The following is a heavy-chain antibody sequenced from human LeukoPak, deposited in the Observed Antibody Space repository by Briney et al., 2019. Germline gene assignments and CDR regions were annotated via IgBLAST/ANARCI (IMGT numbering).Heavy chain of an antibody. Sequence: PGGSLRLSCAASGFTVSSNYMSWVRQAPGKGLEWVSVIYSGGSTYYADSVKGRFTISRDNSKNTLYLQMNSLRAEDTAVYYRARAFIRRSVAGPFDYWGQGTLVTVSS. CDR1: GFTVSSNY. CDR3: ARAFIRRSVAGPFDY. J-gene: IGHJ4*02. CDR2: IYSGGST. D-gene: IGHD6-19*01. V-gene: IGHV3-66*01.